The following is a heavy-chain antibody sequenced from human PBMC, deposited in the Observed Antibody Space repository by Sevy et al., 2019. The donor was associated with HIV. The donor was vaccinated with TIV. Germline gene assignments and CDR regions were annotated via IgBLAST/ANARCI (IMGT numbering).Heavy chain of an antibody. CDR2: IWPDDPIP. D-gene: IGHD2-21*02. V-gene: IGHV5-51*01. Sequence: GESLKISCQASGYIFTNYWIGWVRQMPGKRLEWMGIIWPDDPIPIHNPSLRGQFTISADKSTSTAYIQWDSLKASDTAIYYCARRYGGDSFWFDPWGQGTLVTVSS. J-gene: IGHJ5*02. CDR1: GYIFTNYW. CDR3: ARRYGGDSFWFDP.